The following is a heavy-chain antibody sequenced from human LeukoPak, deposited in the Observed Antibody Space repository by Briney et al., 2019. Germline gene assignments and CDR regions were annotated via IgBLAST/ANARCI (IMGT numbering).Heavy chain of an antibody. CDR1: GDSVSRNDSY. J-gene: IGHJ1*01. V-gene: IGHV4-39*01. CDR3: ARRRYYDGSGYLE. Sequence: SETLSLTCSVSGDSVSRNDSYWDWIRQPPGKGLEWIGTIYHSGRTYYSPSLKSRVTMSVDPSNNQFSLNLRSVTAADTAVYYCARRRYYDGSGYLEWGQGTLLSVSS. CDR2: IYHSGRT. D-gene: IGHD3-22*01.